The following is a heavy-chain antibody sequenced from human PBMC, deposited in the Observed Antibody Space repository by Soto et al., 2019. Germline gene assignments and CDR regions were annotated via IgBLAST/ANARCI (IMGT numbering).Heavy chain of an antibody. V-gene: IGHV2-5*02. CDR2: IFWDDDK. CDR1: GFSLSTRGVG. CDR3: AHRSRGYAYYFDQ. Sequence: QITLKESGPRLVKPTQTLTLTCSFSGFSLSTRGVGVGWNRQPPGKALEWIALIFWDDDKWYRPSLRSRLTITEDTSKNQVVLTMTNMDPVDTATYYCAHRSRGYAYYFDQWGQGTPVTVSS. J-gene: IGHJ4*02. D-gene: IGHD5-12*01.